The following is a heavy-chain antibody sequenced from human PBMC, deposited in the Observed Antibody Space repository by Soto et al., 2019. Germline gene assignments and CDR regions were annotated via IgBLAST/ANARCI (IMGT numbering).Heavy chain of an antibody. Sequence: QVQLVESGGGVVQPGRSLRLSCAASGFTFSSYGMHWVRQAPGKGLEWVAVIWYDGSNKYYADSVKGRFTISRDNSKNTLYPQMNSLRAEDTAVYYCAKESRDIVVVVAATTRDYYYYYGMDVWGQGTTVTVSS. CDR2: IWYDGSNK. D-gene: IGHD2-15*01. CDR1: GFTFSSYG. J-gene: IGHJ6*02. CDR3: AKESRDIVVVVAATTRDYYYYYGMDV. V-gene: IGHV3-33*06.